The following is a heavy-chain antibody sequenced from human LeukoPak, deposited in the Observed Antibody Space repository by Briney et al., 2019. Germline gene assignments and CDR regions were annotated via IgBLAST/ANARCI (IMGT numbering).Heavy chain of an antibody. D-gene: IGHD5-18*01. Sequence: GASVKLSCTASGYTFTSYDITWVRQATGQGLEWMGWMNPNSGNTGYAQKFQGRVTMTRNTSISTAYMELSSLRSEDTAVYYCARAPWIQLWSNYYYYMDVWGKGTTVTVSS. CDR1: GYTFTSYD. V-gene: IGHV1-8*01. CDR2: MNPNSGNT. CDR3: ARAPWIQLWSNYYYYMDV. J-gene: IGHJ6*03.